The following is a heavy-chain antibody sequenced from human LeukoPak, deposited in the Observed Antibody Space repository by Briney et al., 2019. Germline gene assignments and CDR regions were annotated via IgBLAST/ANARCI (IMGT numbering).Heavy chain of an antibody. J-gene: IGHJ3*02. V-gene: IGHV1-2*02. Sequence: GASVKVSCKASGYTFTGYYMHWVRQAPGQGLEWMGWINPNSGGTNYARKFQGRVTMTRDTSISTAYMELSRLRSDDTAVYYCARSPVIAAPPNDAFDIWGQGTMVTVSS. CDR3: ARSPVIAAPPNDAFDI. D-gene: IGHD6-6*01. CDR1: GYTFTGYY. CDR2: INPNSGGT.